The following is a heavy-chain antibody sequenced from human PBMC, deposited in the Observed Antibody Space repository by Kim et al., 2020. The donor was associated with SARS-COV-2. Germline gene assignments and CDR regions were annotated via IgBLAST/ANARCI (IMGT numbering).Heavy chain of an antibody. CDR2: ISSDGGST. J-gene: IGHJ2*01. V-gene: IGHV3-64D*06. CDR1: GFTFSSYG. D-gene: IGHD6-13*01. Sequence: GGSLRLSCSASGFTFSSYGIHWVRQAPGKGLEYVSSISSDGGSTYYADSVKGRFTISRANSKNTLYLQMSSLRTEDTAVSYCVKKVSAAKWYFDLWGGGT. CDR3: VKKVSAAKWYFDL.